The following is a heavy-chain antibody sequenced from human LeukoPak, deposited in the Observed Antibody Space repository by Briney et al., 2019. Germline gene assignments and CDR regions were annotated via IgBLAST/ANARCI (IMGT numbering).Heavy chain of an antibody. D-gene: IGHD3-16*02. Sequence: GGSLRLSCAASGFTVSSNYMSWVRQAPGKGLEWVSGVNGNGGSTSYADSVKGRFTIFRDNSKNTVYLQMNSLRVEDTAVYYCAKSLYGGCDYWGQGTVVTVSS. J-gene: IGHJ4*02. CDR3: AKSLYGGCDY. CDR2: VNGNGGST. CDR1: GFTVSSNY. V-gene: IGHV3-53*01.